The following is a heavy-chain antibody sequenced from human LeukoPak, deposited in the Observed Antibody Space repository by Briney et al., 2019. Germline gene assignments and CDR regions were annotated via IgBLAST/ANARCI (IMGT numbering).Heavy chain of an antibody. D-gene: IGHD2-2*02. CDR3: ARDRGRYCSSTSCYNRGAAFDI. CDR1: GGSISSYY. CDR2: IYYSGST. V-gene: IGHV4-59*12. J-gene: IGHJ3*02. Sequence: SETLSLTCTVSGGSISSYYWSWIRQPPGKGLEWIGYIYYSGSTNYNPSLKSRVTISVDTSKNQFSLKLSSVTAADTAVYYCARDRGRYCSSTSCYNRGAAFDIWGQGTMVTVSS.